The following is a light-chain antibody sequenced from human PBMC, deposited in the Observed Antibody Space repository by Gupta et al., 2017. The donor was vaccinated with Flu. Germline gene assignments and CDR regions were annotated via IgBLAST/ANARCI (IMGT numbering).Light chain of an antibody. CDR3: QQYKNWPSWT. Sequence: ATLSVSPGERATLSGRASQSVSSNLAWYQQKPGQAPRLLIYGASTRATGIPARFSGSGYGTEFTLTISSRQSEDFAVYYCQQYKNWPSWTFGQGTKVEIK. V-gene: IGKV3-15*01. CDR1: QSVSSN. CDR2: GAS. J-gene: IGKJ1*01.